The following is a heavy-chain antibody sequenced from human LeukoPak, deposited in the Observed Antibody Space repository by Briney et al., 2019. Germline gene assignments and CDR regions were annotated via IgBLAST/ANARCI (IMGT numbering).Heavy chain of an antibody. J-gene: IGHJ4*02. V-gene: IGHV4-39*07. CDR3: ARDVPYYYGSGSSGTLGY. Sequence: SETLSLTCTVSGGSISSSSYYWGWIRQPPGKGLEWIGSIYYSGSTYYNPSLKSRVTISVDTSKNQFSLKLSSVTAADTAVYYCARDVPYYYGSGSSGTLGYWGQGTLVTVSS. CDR1: GGSISSSSYY. D-gene: IGHD3-10*01. CDR2: IYYSGST.